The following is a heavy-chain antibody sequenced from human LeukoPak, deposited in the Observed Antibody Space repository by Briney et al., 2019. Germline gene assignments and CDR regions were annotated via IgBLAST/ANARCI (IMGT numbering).Heavy chain of an antibody. CDR3: ATVGYCTNGVCFRGRWFDP. Sequence: ASVKVSCKVSGYTLTELSMHWVRQAPGQGLEWMGGFDPEDGETIYAQKFQGRVTMTEDTSTDTAYMELSSLRSEDTAVYYCATVGYCTNGVCFRGRWFDPWGQGTLVTVSS. CDR1: GYTLTELS. V-gene: IGHV1-24*01. J-gene: IGHJ5*02. CDR2: FDPEDGET. D-gene: IGHD2-8*01.